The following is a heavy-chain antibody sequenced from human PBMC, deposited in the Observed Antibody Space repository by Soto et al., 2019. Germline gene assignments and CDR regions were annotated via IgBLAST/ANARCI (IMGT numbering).Heavy chain of an antibody. V-gene: IGHV1-18*01. J-gene: IGHJ6*03. CDR2: ISAYNGNT. D-gene: IGHD3-10*01. Sequence: QVQLVQSGAEVKKPGASVKVSCKASGYTFTSYGISWVRQAPGQGLEWMGWISAYNGNTNYAQKIQGRVTMTTDKSTSTAYMELRSLRSDDTAVYYCARVFMGSGSYPKIFYYYYYMDVWGKGTMVTVSS. CDR1: GYTFTSYG. CDR3: ARVFMGSGSYPKIFYYYYYMDV.